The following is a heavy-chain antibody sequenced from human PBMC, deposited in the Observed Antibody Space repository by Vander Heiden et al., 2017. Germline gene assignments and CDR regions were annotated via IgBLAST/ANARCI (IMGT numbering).Heavy chain of an antibody. V-gene: IGHV3-33*01. D-gene: IGHD3-22*01. CDR1: GFTFSTYG. CDR3: ARDSYYYDSSGYYYYGMDV. J-gene: IGHJ6*02. Sequence: QVQLVESGGCVVQPGRSLRLSYAASGFTFSTYGMDWVRQAPGKGREWVAVIWYDGSNKYYADSVKGRFTISRDNSKNTLYLQMNSLRAEETAVYYCARDSYYYDSSGYYYYGMDVWGQGTTVTVSS. CDR2: IWYDGSNK.